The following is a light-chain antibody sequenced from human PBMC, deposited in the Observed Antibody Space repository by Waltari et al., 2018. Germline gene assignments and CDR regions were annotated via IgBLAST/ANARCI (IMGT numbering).Light chain of an antibody. Sequence: SSELTQDPAVSVAMGQTVTIPCQGNGLRSHYASWYQQRPGQAPILIMYDKNNRPSGVPDRFSGSNSDNTASLTITGAQAEDEASYYCHSRDASGVGGSFGGGTKLTVL. CDR1: GLRSHY. V-gene: IGLV3-19*01. J-gene: IGLJ2*01. CDR2: DKN. CDR3: HSRDASGVGGS.